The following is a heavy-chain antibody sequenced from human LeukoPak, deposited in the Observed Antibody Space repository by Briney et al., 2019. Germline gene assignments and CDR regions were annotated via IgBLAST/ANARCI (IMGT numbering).Heavy chain of an antibody. Sequence: GRSLRLSCAASGFTFSSYGMHWVRQAPGKGLEWVAVISYDGSNKYYADSVKGRFTISRDNSKNTLYLQMNSLRAEDTAVYYCAKDLRPTPESGIAVAGTDCWGQGTLVTVSS. V-gene: IGHV3-30*18. CDR1: GFTFSSYG. J-gene: IGHJ4*02. CDR3: AKDLRPTPESGIAVAGTDC. CDR2: ISYDGSNK. D-gene: IGHD6-19*01.